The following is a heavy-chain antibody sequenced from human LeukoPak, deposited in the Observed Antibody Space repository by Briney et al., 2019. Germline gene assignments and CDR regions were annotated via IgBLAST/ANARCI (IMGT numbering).Heavy chain of an antibody. CDR2: IKEDGSEK. J-gene: IGHJ5*02. CDR3: ARPTDYDFWSGYYTGGNWFDP. CDR1: GFTFSSYW. D-gene: IGHD3-3*01. Sequence: GGSLRLSCAASGFTFSSYWMTWVRQAPGKGLEWVANIKEDGSEKYYVDSVKGRFTISRDNAKNSLYLQMNSLRAEDTAVYYCARPTDYDFWSGYYTGGNWFDPWGQGTLVTVSS. V-gene: IGHV3-7*01.